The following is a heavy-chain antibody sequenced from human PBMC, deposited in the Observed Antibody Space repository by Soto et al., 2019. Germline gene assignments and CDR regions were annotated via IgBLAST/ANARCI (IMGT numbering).Heavy chain of an antibody. CDR1: GYNFAGYW. CDR3: ARGGVSTRSFDY. Sequence: PGESLKISCKGSGYNFAGYWIAWVRQMPGKGLELMGIIYPSDSDTRYRPSFQGQVTISADKSISSAYLQWSSLRASDTSMYYCARGGVSTRSFDYWGQGTPVTVSS. J-gene: IGHJ4*02. V-gene: IGHV5-51*01. CDR2: IYPSDSDT. D-gene: IGHD3-3*01.